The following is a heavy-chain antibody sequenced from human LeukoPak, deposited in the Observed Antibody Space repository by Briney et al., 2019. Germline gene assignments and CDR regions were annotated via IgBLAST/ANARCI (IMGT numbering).Heavy chain of an antibody. Sequence: SETLSLTCTVSGGSISSSSYYWGWIRQPPGKGLEWIGSIYYSGSTYYNPSLKSRVTISVDTSKNQFSLKLSSVTAADAAVYYCARDIVDTSFDYWGQGTLVTVSS. V-gene: IGHV4-39*01. J-gene: IGHJ4*02. CDR1: GGSISSSSYY. D-gene: IGHD5-12*01. CDR2: IYYSGST. CDR3: ARDIVDTSFDY.